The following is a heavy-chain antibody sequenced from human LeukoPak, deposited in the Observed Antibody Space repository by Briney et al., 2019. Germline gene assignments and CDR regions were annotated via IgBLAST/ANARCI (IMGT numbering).Heavy chain of an antibody. CDR1: GGSICNYY. CDR2: VYYTGSS. CDR3: ARHPLDY. V-gene: IGHV4-59*08. Sequence: SESLSLTCTVSGGSICNYYWSWIRQPPGKGLEWIGYVYYTGSSNYHPSLKSRVTISVDTSKNQPSLKLSSVTAADTAVYYCARHPLDYWGQGILVTVSS. J-gene: IGHJ4*02.